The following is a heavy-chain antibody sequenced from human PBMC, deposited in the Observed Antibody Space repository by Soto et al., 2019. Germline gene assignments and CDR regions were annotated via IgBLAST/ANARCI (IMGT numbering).Heavy chain of an antibody. CDR1: GVTFSDYA. J-gene: IGHJ3*02. CDR2: VGGSDDDK. V-gene: IGHV3-23*01. Sequence: EVQLLESGGGVVQPGGSLRLSCAASGVTFSDYAMSWVRQTPGKGLQWVSGVGGSDDDKHYADSVMGPFIVSRDNSKDSLYLQMTRRRDGDTAIYSLAKDVTSFNGVRDPFDMWCQGTEVTVSS. D-gene: IGHD2-8*01. CDR3: AKDVTSFNGVRDPFDM.